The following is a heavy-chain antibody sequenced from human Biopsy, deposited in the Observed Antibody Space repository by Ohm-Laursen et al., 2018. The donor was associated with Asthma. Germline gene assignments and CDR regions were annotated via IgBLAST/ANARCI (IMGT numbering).Heavy chain of an antibody. Sequence: TLSLTCTVSGDSISSYHWSWIRQPPGKGLEWIGYVFYGGATNYNPSLKSRVTISVDTSKTQFSLRLTSLTAADSAVYFCARRITIFGVVQKDHGMDAWGQGTTVIVSS. J-gene: IGHJ6*02. D-gene: IGHD3-3*01. V-gene: IGHV4-59*08. CDR2: VFYGGAT. CDR1: GDSISSYH. CDR3: ARRITIFGVVQKDHGMDA.